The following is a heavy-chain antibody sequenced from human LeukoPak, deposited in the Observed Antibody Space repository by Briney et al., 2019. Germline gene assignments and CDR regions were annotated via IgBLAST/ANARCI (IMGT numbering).Heavy chain of an antibody. CDR3: ARQLHDILTGYYPYYFDY. V-gene: IGHV4-39*01. J-gene: IGHJ4*02. CDR1: GGSISSSSYY. D-gene: IGHD3-9*01. CDR2: IYYSGST. Sequence: SETLSLTCTVSGGSISSSSYYWGWIRQPPGKGLEWIGSIYYSGSTYYNPSLKSRVTISVDTSKNQFSLKLSSVTAADTAVYYCARQLHDILTGYYPYYFDYWGQGTLVTVSS.